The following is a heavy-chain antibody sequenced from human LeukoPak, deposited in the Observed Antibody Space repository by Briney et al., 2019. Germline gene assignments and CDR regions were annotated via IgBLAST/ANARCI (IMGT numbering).Heavy chain of an antibody. Sequence: SETLSLTCTVSGGSISSYYWSWIRQPPGKGLEWIGEINHSGSTNYNPSLKSRVTISVDTSKNQFSLKLSSVTAADTAVYYCARVLRYFDWFKMVYYFDYWGQGTLVTVSS. CDR2: INHSGST. D-gene: IGHD3-9*01. CDR3: ARVLRYFDWFKMVYYFDY. V-gene: IGHV4-34*01. CDR1: GGSISSYY. J-gene: IGHJ4*02.